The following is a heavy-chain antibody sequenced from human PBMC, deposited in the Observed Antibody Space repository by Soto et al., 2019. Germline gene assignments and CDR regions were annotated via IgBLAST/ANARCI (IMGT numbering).Heavy chain of an antibody. CDR2: IYYSGST. CDR3: ARVGRRDGYNSGWFDP. J-gene: IGHJ5*02. V-gene: IGHV4-39*07. D-gene: IGHD5-12*01. CDR1: GGSISSSSYY. Sequence: PSETLSLTCTVSGGSISSSSYYWGWIRQPPGKGLEWIRCIYYSGSTNYNPSLKSRVTISVDTSKNQFSLKLSSVTAADTAVYYCARVGRRDGYNSGWFDPWGQGTLVTVSS.